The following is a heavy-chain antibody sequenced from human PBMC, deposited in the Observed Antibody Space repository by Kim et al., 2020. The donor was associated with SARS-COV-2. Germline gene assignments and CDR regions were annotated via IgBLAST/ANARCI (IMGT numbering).Heavy chain of an antibody. J-gene: IGHJ5*02. Sequence: SETLSLTCAVYGGSFSGYYWSWIRQPPGKGLEWIGEINHSGSTNYNPSLKSRVTISVDTSKNQFSLKLSSVTAADTAVYYCARRMGTEYSSSSHRRGWFDPWGQGTLVTVSS. CDR1: GGSFSGYY. D-gene: IGHD6-6*01. CDR2: INHSGST. CDR3: ARRMGTEYSSSSHRRGWFDP. V-gene: IGHV4-34*01.